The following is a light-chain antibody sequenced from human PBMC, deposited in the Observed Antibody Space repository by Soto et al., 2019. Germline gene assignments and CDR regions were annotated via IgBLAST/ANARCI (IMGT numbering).Light chain of an antibody. CDR2: ETS. Sequence: IQITQSPSTLSASFGDRDTITCRASQSVNRWLAWYQQKPGKAPKLLIYETSSLESGVPSRFGGSGSGTEFTLTISSLQPDDFAIYYCQQYNSYSWTLGQGTKVDI. V-gene: IGKV1-5*03. CDR3: QQYNSYSWT. J-gene: IGKJ1*01. CDR1: QSVNRW.